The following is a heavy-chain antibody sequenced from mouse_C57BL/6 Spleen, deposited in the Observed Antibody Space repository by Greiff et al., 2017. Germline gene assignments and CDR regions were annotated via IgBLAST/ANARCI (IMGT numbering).Heavy chain of an antibody. V-gene: IGHV1-61*01. CDR1: GYTFTSYW. CDR2: IYPSDSET. Sequence: QVQLQQPGAELVRPGSSVKLSCKASGYTFTSYWMDWVKQRPGQGLEWIGNIYPSDSETHYNQKFTDKATLTVNKSSSTAYMQLNSLTSEDSAVYDCARLITTVVVDAMDYWGQGTAVTVSS. D-gene: IGHD1-1*01. J-gene: IGHJ4*01. CDR3: ARLITTVVVDAMDY.